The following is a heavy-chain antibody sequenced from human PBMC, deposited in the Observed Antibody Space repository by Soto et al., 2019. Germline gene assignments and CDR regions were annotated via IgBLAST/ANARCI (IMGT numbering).Heavy chain of an antibody. CDR3: AKDRDSSSWTPYFDY. V-gene: IGHV3-23*01. CDR1: GFTFRSYA. Sequence: GGSLRLSCAASGFTFRSYAMSWVRQAPGKGLEWVSVISGSGGSTYYADSVKGRFTISRDTSKNTLLLQMNSLRAEDTAIYYCAKDRDSSSWTPYFDYWGQGTQVTVSS. D-gene: IGHD6-13*01. J-gene: IGHJ4*02. CDR2: ISGSGGST.